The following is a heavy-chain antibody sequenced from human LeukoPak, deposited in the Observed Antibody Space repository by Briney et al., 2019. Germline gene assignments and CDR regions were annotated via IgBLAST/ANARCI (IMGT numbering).Heavy chain of an antibody. CDR2: INPKSGGT. CDR3: TRNGDSSSWYWDYFDY. CDR1: GYTLTELS. V-gene: IGHV1-2*02. D-gene: IGHD6-13*01. Sequence: ASVKVSCKVSGYTLTELSMHWVRQAPGQGLEWMGWINPKSGGTNYAQNFQGRFTMTRDMSISTVYMDLSRLRSDDTAVYYCTRNGDSSSWYWDYFDYWGQGTLVTVSS. J-gene: IGHJ4*02.